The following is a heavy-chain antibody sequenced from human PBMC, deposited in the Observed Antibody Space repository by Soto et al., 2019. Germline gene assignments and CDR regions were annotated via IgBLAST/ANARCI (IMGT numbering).Heavy chain of an antibody. CDR1: GGSFSGYY. J-gene: IGHJ4*02. CDR3: ARGPPLRFLEWLLYGPLDY. D-gene: IGHD3-3*01. V-gene: IGHV4-34*01. Sequence: PSETLSLTCAVYGGSFSGYYWSWIRQPPGKGLEWIGEINHSGSTNYNPSLKSRVTISVDTSKNQFSLKLSSVTAADTAVYYCARGPPLRFLEWLLYGPLDYWGQGTLVTV. CDR2: INHSGST.